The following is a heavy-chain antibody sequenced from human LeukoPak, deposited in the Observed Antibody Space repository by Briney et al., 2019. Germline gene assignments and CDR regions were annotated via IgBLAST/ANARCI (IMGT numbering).Heavy chain of an antibody. D-gene: IGHD2-21*02. CDR3: ALAYCGGDCYSPLGYFDY. J-gene: IGHJ4*02. V-gene: IGHV1-2*02. CDR2: INPNSGGT. CDR1: GYTFTGYY. Sequence: GASVNVSCKASGYTFTGYYMHWVRQAPGQGLEWMGWINPNSGGTNYAQTFQGRVTMTRDTSISTAYMELSRLRSDDTAVYYCALAYCGGDCYSPLGYFDYWGQGTLVTVSS.